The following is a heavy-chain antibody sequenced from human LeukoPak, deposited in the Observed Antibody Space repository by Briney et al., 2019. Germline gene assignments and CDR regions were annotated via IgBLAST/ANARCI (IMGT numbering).Heavy chain of an antibody. J-gene: IGHJ5*02. CDR3: ARVVVVAATLWWFDP. V-gene: IGHV4-4*07. Sequence: SETLSLTCTVSGGSISSYYWSWIRQPAGKGLEWIGRIYTSGSTNYNPSLKSRVTMSVDTSKNQFSLKLSSVTAADTAVYYCARVVVVAATLWWFDPWGQGTLVTVSS. D-gene: IGHD2-15*01. CDR2: IYTSGST. CDR1: GGSISSYY.